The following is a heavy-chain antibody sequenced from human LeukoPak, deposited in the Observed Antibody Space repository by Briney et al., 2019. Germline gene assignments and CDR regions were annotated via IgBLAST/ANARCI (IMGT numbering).Heavy chain of an antibody. D-gene: IGHD3-22*01. Sequence: GGSLRLSCAASGFTFSSYAMPWVRQAPGKGLEWVAVISYDGSNKYYADSVKGRFTISRDNSKNTLYLQMNSLRAEDTAVYYCARNSNYYDSSGSMGLDYWGQGTLVTVSS. J-gene: IGHJ4*02. CDR2: ISYDGSNK. V-gene: IGHV3-30-3*01. CDR1: GFTFSSYA. CDR3: ARNSNYYDSSGSMGLDY.